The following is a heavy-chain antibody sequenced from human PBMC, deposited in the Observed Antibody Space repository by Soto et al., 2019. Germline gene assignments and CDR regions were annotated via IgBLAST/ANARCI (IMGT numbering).Heavy chain of an antibody. J-gene: IGHJ4*02. V-gene: IGHV2-5*02. CDR2: IYWDDDK. CDR1: GFSLSTSGVS. CDR3: AHKTLGTIGDY. Sequence: QITLKESGPTLVKPTQTLTLTCTFSGFSLSTSGVSMGWIRQPPGKALEWLALIYWDDDKRYSPSLKSRLTITKDTSKNQVVLTMTNMDPVDTGTYYCAHKTLGTIGDYWGQGTLVTVSS. D-gene: IGHD1-7*01.